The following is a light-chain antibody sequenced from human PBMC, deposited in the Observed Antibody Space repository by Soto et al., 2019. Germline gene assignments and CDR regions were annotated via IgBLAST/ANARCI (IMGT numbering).Light chain of an antibody. CDR3: QKYGSTTNP. V-gene: IGKV3-20*01. CDR2: GAS. CDR1: QSVSSSY. J-gene: IGKJ4*01. Sequence: TLSLSPGERATVSCRGRQSVSSSYLAWYQQKPGQAPRLLIYGASSRATGIPDRFSGSGSGTDFTLTISRLEPEAFSGYYCQKYGSTTNPLGGGTKGEIK.